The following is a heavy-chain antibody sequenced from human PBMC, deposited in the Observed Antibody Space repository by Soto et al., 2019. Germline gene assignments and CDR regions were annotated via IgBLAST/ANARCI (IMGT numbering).Heavy chain of an antibody. CDR2: IGTAGDT. CDR1: GFTFSNYD. D-gene: IGHD2-15*01. Sequence: EVQLVESGGGLVQPGGSLRLSCAASGFTFSNYDMHWVRQVTGKGLEWVSTIGTAGDTYYPGSVKGRFTIARENAKNSLYLQRNSLRAEDTAVYYCARVRLISLYYFDYWGQGTLVTVSS. CDR3: ARVRLISLYYFDY. J-gene: IGHJ4*02. V-gene: IGHV3-13*01.